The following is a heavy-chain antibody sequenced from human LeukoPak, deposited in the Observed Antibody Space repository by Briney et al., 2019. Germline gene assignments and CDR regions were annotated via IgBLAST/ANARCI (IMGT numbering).Heavy chain of an antibody. CDR1: GFTFSTYW. D-gene: IGHD7-27*01. Sequence: GGSLRLSCAASGFTFSTYWMGWVRQTPGKGLEWVANIKPDGGEKYYVDSMKGRFTISRDNARNSLYLQMNSLRAEDTAVYYCARIGIVLTGSFDYWGQGTLVTISS. CDR3: ARIGIVLTGSFDY. V-gene: IGHV3-7*01. J-gene: IGHJ4*02. CDR2: IKPDGGEK.